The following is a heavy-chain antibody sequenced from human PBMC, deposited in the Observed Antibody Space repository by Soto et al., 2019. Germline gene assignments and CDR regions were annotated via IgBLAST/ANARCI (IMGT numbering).Heavy chain of an antibody. CDR2: IGDSGSTT. CDR1: GFTFSRFA. Sequence: EVQLLESGGGLVQPGGSLRLSCAASGFTFSRFAMNWVRQAPGKGLEWVSGIGDSGSTTYYADSVKGRFTISRDNSKNTLFQQMNSLRAEDTAIYYCAKDSLGDYYYYGMDVWGQGTTVTVSS. V-gene: IGHV3-23*01. J-gene: IGHJ6*02. D-gene: IGHD2-15*01. CDR3: AKDSLGDYYYYGMDV.